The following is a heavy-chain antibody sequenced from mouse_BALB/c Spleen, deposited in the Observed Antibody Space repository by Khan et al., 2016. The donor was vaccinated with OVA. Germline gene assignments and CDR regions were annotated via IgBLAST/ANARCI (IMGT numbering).Heavy chain of an antibody. J-gene: IGHJ3*01. D-gene: IGHD1-1*01. V-gene: IGHV2-9*02. CDR3: ARAVYYGAWFAY. CDR2: IWAGGST. CDR1: GFSLTSYG. Sequence: QVQLKESGPGLVAPSQTLSITCTVSGFSLTSYGVHWVRQPPGKGLEWLGVIWAGGSTNHNSALMSRLSISQDNSKSQVFLKMNSLQTDDTAMYYCARAVYYGAWFAYWGQGTLVTVSA.